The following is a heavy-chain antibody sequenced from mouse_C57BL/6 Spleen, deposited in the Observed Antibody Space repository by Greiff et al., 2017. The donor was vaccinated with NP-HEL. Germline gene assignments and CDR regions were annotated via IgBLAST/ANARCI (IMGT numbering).Heavy chain of an antibody. CDR3: TRWDYYGSSYRYYAMDY. V-gene: IGHV1-15*01. J-gene: IGHJ4*01. CDR1: GYTFTDYE. Sequence: VQLQQSGAELVRPGASVTLSCKASGYTFTDYEMHWVKQTPVHGLEWIGAIDPETGGTAYNQKFKGKAILTADKSSSTAYMELRSLTSEDSAVYYCTRWDYYGSSYRYYAMDYWGQGTSVTVSS. D-gene: IGHD1-1*01. CDR2: IDPETGGT.